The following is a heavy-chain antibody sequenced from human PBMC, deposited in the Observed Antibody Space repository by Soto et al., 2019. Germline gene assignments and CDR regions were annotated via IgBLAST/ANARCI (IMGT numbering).Heavy chain of an antibody. Sequence: SETLSLTCTVSGGSISSHYWSWIRQPPGKGLEWIGYVYYSGSTNYNPSLQSRVTISVDTSNNQFSLKLNSVTAADTAVYYCAREYSRPYYFDYWGQGTLVTVSS. CDR2: VYYSGST. D-gene: IGHD2-21*01. V-gene: IGHV4-59*11. CDR1: GGSISSHY. CDR3: AREYSRPYYFDY. J-gene: IGHJ4*02.